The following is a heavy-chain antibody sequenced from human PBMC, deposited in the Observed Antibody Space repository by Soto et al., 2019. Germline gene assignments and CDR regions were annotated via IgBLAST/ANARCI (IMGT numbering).Heavy chain of an antibody. Sequence: ASVKVSCKASGYTFTSYGISWVRQAPGQGLEWMGWISAYNGNTNYAQKLQGRVTMTTDTSTSTAYMELRSLRSDDTTVYYCARDCAAAGPFDYWGQGTLVTVSS. CDR3: ARDCAAAGPFDY. CDR1: GYTFTSYG. J-gene: IGHJ4*02. CDR2: ISAYNGNT. V-gene: IGHV1-18*01. D-gene: IGHD6-13*01.